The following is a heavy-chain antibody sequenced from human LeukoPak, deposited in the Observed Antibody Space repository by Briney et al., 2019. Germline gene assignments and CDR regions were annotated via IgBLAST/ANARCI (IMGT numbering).Heavy chain of an antibody. D-gene: IGHD2-15*01. CDR1: GFTFSSYS. J-gene: IGHJ5*02. Sequence: GGSLRLSCAASGFTFSSYSMNWVRQAPGKGLEWVSSISSSSSYIYYADSVKGRFTISRDNAKNSLYLQMNSQRAEDTAVYYCARDLGYCSGGSCYGWFDPWGQGTLVTVSS. V-gene: IGHV3-21*01. CDR2: ISSSSSYI. CDR3: ARDLGYCSGGSCYGWFDP.